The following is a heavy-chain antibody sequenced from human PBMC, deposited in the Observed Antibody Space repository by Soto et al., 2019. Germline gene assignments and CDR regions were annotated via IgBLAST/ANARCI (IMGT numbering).Heavy chain of an antibody. D-gene: IGHD1-26*01. Sequence: GASVKVSCKASGYTFTGYYMHWVRQAPGQGLEWMGWINPNSGGTNYAQKFQGWVTMTRDTSISTAYMELSSLRSEDTAVYYCARGLRRSISFNFQHWGQGTLVTVSS. CDR2: INPNSGGT. V-gene: IGHV1-2*04. CDR3: ARGLRRSISFNFQH. CDR1: GYTFTGYY. J-gene: IGHJ1*01.